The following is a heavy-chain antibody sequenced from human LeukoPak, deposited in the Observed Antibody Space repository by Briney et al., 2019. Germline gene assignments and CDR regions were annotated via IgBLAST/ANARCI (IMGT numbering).Heavy chain of an antibody. D-gene: IGHD6-13*01. V-gene: IGHV4-34*01. Sequence: SETLSLTCAVYGGSFSGYYWSWIRQPPGKGLEWIGEINHSGSTNYNPSLKSRVTISVDTSKNRFSLKLSSVTAADTAVYYCARGPLRAASLVRAFDIWGQGTMVTVSS. CDR2: INHSGST. CDR3: ARGPLRAASLVRAFDI. J-gene: IGHJ3*02. CDR1: GGSFSGYY.